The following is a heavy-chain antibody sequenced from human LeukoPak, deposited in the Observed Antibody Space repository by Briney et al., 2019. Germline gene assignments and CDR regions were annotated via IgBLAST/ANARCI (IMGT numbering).Heavy chain of an antibody. D-gene: IGHD6-13*01. CDR2: IIPIFGTA. J-gene: IGHJ4*02. V-gene: IGHV1-69*05. Sequence: RASVKVSCKASGGTFSSYAITWVRQAPGQGLEWMGRIIPIFGTANYAQKFQGRVTITTDESTSTAYMELSTLRSDDTTVYYCARERPPGDSSNWFLEGYFDIWGQGTLVTVSS. CDR3: ARERPPGDSSNWFLEGYFDI. CDR1: GGTFSSYA.